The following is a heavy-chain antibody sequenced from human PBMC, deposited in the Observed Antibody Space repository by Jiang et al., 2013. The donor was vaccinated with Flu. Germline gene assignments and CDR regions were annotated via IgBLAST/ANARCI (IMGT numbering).Heavy chain of an antibody. J-gene: IGHJ4*02. CDR3: AREAKANYYDSSGYYYAEFDY. V-gene: IGHV6-1*01. CDR2: TYYPRSKWYN. D-gene: IGHD3-22*01. Sequence: SQTLSLTCAISGDSVSSNSAAWNWIRQSPSRGLEWLGRTYYPRSKWYNDYAVSVKSRITINPDTSKNQFSLQLNSVTPEDTAVYYCAREAKANYYDSSGYYYAEFDYWGQGTLVTVS. CDR1: GDSVSSNSAA.